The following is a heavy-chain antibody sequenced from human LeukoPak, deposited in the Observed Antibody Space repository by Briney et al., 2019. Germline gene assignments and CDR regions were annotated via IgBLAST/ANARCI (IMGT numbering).Heavy chain of an antibody. V-gene: IGHV1-18*01. J-gene: IGHJ4*02. CDR1: GYTFTSYG. CDR3: ARVSRFLESLSPNFGY. Sequence: GASVKVSCKASGYTFTSYGISWVRQAPGQGLEWMGWISAYNGNTNYAQKLQGRVTMTTDTSTSTAYMELRSLRSEDSAVYYCARVSRFLESLSPNFGYWGQGTLVTVSS. D-gene: IGHD3-3*01. CDR2: ISAYNGNT.